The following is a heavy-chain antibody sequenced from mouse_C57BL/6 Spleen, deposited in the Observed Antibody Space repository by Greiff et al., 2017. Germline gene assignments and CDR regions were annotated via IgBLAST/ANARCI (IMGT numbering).Heavy chain of an antibody. CDR2: IDPSDSYT. CDR1: GYTFTSYW. Sequence: QVQLQQPGAELVKPGASVKLSCKASGYTFTSYWMQWVNQRPGQGLEWIGEIDPSDSYTNYNQKFKGKATLTVDPSSSTAYLQLSSLTSEDSAVYYCARGSNYPYAMDYWGQGTSVTVSS. D-gene: IGHD2-5*01. V-gene: IGHV1-50*01. CDR3: ARGSNYPYAMDY. J-gene: IGHJ4*01.